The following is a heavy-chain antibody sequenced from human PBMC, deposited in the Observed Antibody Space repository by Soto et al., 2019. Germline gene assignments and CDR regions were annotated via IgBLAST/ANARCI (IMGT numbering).Heavy chain of an antibody. CDR1: GGSFSGYY. J-gene: IGHJ4*02. CDR2: INHSGST. Sequence: QVQLQQWGAGLLKPSETLSLTCAVYGGSFSGYYWSWIRQPPGKGLEWIGEINHSGSTNYNPSLKSRVTISVDTYKTQFSLKLSSVTAADTAVYYCSSSGVHGYWGQGTLVTVSS. CDR3: SSSGVHGY. V-gene: IGHV4-34*01.